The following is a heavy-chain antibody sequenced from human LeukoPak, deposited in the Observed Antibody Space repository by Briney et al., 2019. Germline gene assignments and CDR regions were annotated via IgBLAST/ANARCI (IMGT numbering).Heavy chain of an antibody. D-gene: IGHD6-13*01. CDR2: ISWNGGST. CDR3: ARDLGSSWYQTPH. V-gene: IGHV3-20*04. CDR1: EFTFDDYG. J-gene: IGHJ4*02. Sequence: GGSLRLSCVASEFTFDDYGMNWVRQAPGKGLEWVSRISWNGGSTTYADSVKGRFTISRGNAKNSLYLQMNSLRAEDTALYYCARDLGSSWYQTPHWGQGTLVTVSS.